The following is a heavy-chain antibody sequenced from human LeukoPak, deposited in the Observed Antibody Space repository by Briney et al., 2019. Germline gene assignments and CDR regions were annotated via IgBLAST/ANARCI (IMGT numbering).Heavy chain of an antibody. CDR2: IYHSGST. D-gene: IGHD6-13*01. CDR1: GGSFSGYY. J-gene: IGHJ4*02. V-gene: IGHV4-34*01. Sequence: PSETLSLTCAVYGGSFSGYYWNWIRQPPGKGLEWIGYIYHSGSTYYNPSLKSRVTISVDRSKNQFSLKLSSVTAADTAVYYCARGIAAAGPGPYFDYWGQGTLVTVSS. CDR3: ARGIAAAGPGPYFDY.